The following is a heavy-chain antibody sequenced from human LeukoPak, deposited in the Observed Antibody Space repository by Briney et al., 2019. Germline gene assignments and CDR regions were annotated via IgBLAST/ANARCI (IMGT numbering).Heavy chain of an antibody. V-gene: IGHV3-23*01. J-gene: IGHJ4*02. CDR2: ISGSGGST. Sequence: GGSLRLSCAASGFTFSSDAMSGVRQAPGKGLEWVSAISGSGGSTYYADSVKGRFTISRDNSKNTLYLQMNSLRAEDTAVYYCAKGLSMVVPAAPFDYWGQGTLVTVSS. D-gene: IGHD2-2*01. CDR3: AKGLSMVVPAAPFDY. CDR1: GFTFSSDA.